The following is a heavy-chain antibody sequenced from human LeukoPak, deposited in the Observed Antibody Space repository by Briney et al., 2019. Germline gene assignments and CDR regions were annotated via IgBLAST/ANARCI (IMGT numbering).Heavy chain of an antibody. CDR1: GGSSSGYY. J-gene: IGHJ5*02. V-gene: IGHV4-34*01. Sequence: PSETLSLTCAVYGGSSSGYYWSWIRQPPGKGLEWIGEINHSGSTNYNPSLKSRVTISVDTSKNQFSLKLSSVTAADTAVYYCARVGMATITNWFDPWGQGTLVTVSS. CDR2: INHSGST. D-gene: IGHD5-24*01. CDR3: ARVGMATITNWFDP.